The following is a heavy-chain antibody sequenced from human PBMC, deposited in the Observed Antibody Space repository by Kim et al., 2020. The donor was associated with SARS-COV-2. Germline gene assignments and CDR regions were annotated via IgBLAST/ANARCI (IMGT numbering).Heavy chain of an antibody. Sequence: SETLSLTCTVSGVSISSSGYYWVWIRQPPGKGLEWIGSVSYVGSSFYNSSLKSRVTISVDTSKKQFSLKLSSGTAADTAMYYCASHYPGAPRYMDVWCKG. J-gene: IGHJ6*03. V-gene: IGHV4-39*01. CDR1: GVSISSSGYY. D-gene: IGHD3-10*01. CDR2: VSYVGSS. CDR3: ASHYPGAPRYMDV.